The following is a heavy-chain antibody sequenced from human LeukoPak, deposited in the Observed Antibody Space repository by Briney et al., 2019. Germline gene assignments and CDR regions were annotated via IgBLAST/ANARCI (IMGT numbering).Heavy chain of an antibody. Sequence: GGSLRLSCAASGFTFSSYEMNWVRQAPEKGLEWVSYIGSSGTTKDYADSVKGRFTISRDNAKDSLYLQMDSLRAEDTAVYYCARDRRLHHWGQGTLVTVSS. CDR3: ARDRRLHH. J-gene: IGHJ1*01. CDR1: GFTFSSYE. CDR2: IGSSGTTK. V-gene: IGHV3-48*03.